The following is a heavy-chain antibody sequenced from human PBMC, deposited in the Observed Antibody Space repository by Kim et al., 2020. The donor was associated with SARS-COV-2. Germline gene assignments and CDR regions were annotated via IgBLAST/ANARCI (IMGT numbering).Heavy chain of an antibody. CDR2: ISSSSSYI. J-gene: IGHJ6*02. CDR1: GFTFSSYS. D-gene: IGHD5-12*01. V-gene: IGHV3-21*01. CDR3: ARAVGMGATIILDYYYYGMDV. Sequence: GGSLRLSCAASGFTFSSYSMNWVRQAPGKGLEWVSSISSSSSYIYYADSVKGRFTISRDNAKNSLYLQMNSLRAEDTAVYYCARAVGMGATIILDYYYYGMDVWGQGTTVTVSS.